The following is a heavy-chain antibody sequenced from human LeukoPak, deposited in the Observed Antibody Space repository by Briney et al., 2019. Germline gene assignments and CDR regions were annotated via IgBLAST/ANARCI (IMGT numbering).Heavy chain of an antibody. Sequence: PSQTLSLTCTVSGGSISSGSYYWSWIRQPAGKGLEWIGRIYTSGSTNYNPSLKSRVTISVDTSKNQFSLKLSSVTAADTAVYYCARERYYDSSGYYYTYYFDYWGQGTLVTVSS. J-gene: IGHJ4*02. CDR3: ARERYYDSSGYYYTYYFDY. CDR1: GGSISSGSYY. CDR2: IYTSGST. D-gene: IGHD3-22*01. V-gene: IGHV4-61*02.